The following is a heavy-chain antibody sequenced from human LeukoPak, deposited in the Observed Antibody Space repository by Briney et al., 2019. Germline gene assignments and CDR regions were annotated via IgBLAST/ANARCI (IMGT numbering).Heavy chain of an antibody. CDR1: GFTFSSYS. J-gene: IGHJ6*03. V-gene: IGHV3-21*01. CDR2: IISSSSYI. Sequence: GSLRLSFAASGFTFSSYSMNWVRQPPGKGLEWVSSIISSSSYIYYSDSVKGRFTISRDDANNSLYLQMNSLRAEDTAVYYCARDEAARPDGYFYYYYYMDVWGKGTTVTVSS. D-gene: IGHD6-6*01. CDR3: ARDEAARPDGYFYYYYYMDV.